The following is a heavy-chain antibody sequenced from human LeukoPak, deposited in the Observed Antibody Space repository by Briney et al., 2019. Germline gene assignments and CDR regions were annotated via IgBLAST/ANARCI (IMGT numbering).Heavy chain of an antibody. D-gene: IGHD5-24*01. V-gene: IGHV3-48*01. CDR2: ISSSSSTI. CDR3: EGSRDGYNC. J-gene: IGHJ4*02. Sequence: GGSLRLSCAASGFTFSSYAMSWVRQAPGKGLEWVSYISSSSSTIYYAGSVKGRFTISRDNAKNSLYLQMNSLRAEDTAVYYCEGSRDGYNCWGQGTLVTVSS. CDR1: GFTFSSYA.